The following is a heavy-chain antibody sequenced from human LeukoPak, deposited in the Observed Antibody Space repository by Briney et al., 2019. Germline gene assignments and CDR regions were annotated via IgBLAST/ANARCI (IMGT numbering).Heavy chain of an antibody. Sequence: PGGSLRLSCAASGFIFSSYGMNWVRQAPGKGLEWVANIKQDGSEKYYVDSVKGRFTISRDNAKNSLYLQMNSLRAEDTAVYYCARDLTLGTLVSAFDIWGQGTMVTVSS. CDR1: GFIFSSYG. D-gene: IGHD5/OR15-5a*01. CDR3: ARDLTLGTLVSAFDI. V-gene: IGHV3-7*04. J-gene: IGHJ3*02. CDR2: IKQDGSEK.